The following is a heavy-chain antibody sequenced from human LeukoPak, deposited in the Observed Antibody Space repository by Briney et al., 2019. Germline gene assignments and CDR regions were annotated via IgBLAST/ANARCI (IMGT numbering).Heavy chain of an antibody. V-gene: IGHV7-4-1*02. CDR3: ARVQYYCDSSGYFLQSVDAFDI. J-gene: IGHJ4*02. Sequence: ASVKVSCKASGYTFTSYAMNWVRQAPGQGLEWMGWINTNTGNPTYAQGFTGRFVFSLDTSVSTAYLQISSLKAEDTAVYYCARVQYYCDSSGYFLQSVDAFDIWGQGTLVTVSS. CDR2: INTNTGNP. CDR1: GYTFTSYA. D-gene: IGHD3-22*01.